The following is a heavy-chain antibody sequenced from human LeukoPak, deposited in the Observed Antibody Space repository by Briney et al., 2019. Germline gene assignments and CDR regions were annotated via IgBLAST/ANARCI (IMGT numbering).Heavy chain of an antibody. J-gene: IGHJ4*02. CDR1: GFTFDTYA. CDR3: AKGPYYHWLYSFDS. D-gene: IGHD3-9*01. CDR2: ISGSGGNT. V-gene: IGHV3-23*01. Sequence: PGASLRLSCAASGFTFDTYAMSWVRQAPGKVLEWVSSISGSGGNTYYADSVKGRLTISRNNSKNTLYLQMNNLRADDTAVYYCAKGPYYHWLYSFDSWGQGALVTVSS.